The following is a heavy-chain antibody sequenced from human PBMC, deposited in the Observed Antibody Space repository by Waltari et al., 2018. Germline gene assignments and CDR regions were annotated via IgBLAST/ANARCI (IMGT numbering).Heavy chain of an antibody. J-gene: IGHJ6*02. V-gene: IGHV3-23*01. CDR2: LSGSGGSP. D-gene: IGHD3-3*01. CDR3: TKGPYDFWSGEKNGMDV. CDR1: GFTFSSYA. Sequence: EVQLLESGGGLVQPGGSLRLSCAASGFTFSSYAMTWVRQAPGKGLEWVSVLSGSGGSPYYADSVKGRFTISRDNSKNTVYLEMNSLRAEDTALYYCTKGPYDFWSGEKNGMDVWGQGTTVTVSS.